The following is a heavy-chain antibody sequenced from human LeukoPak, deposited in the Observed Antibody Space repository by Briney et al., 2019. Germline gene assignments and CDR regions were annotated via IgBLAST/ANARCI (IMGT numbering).Heavy chain of an antibody. J-gene: IGHJ4*02. CDR1: GFSFTNYA. D-gene: IGHD5-18*01. V-gene: IGHV3-30*03. CDR2: ISYDESKI. Sequence: GGSQRLSCTGSGFSFTNYAMHWVRQAPGEGLEWVAVISYDESKIYYADSVKGRFTISRDLSTNTLYLQMNSLTTEDTAMYYCARKRSGSYGDFDYWGQGTLVTVSS. CDR3: ARKRSGSYGDFDY.